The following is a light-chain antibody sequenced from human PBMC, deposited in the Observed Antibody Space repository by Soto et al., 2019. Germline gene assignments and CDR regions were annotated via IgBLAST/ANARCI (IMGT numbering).Light chain of an antibody. CDR1: QGVNSW. Sequence: DIQMTQPPSTLSASVGDRVTTLSRAIQGVNSWLAWYQQKPGKAPKLLIYKTSNLESGVPSRFSGSGAGTEFTLTISSLQPDDFATYYCQQYNSFWTFGQGTKVETK. CDR3: QQYNSFWT. V-gene: IGKV1-5*03. CDR2: KTS. J-gene: IGKJ1*01.